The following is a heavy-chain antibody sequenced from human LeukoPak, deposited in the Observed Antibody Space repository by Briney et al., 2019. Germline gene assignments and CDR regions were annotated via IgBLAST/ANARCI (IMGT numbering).Heavy chain of an antibody. CDR3: ARDSSYGLLDY. CDR1: GGSISSGGYY. D-gene: IGHD5-18*01. J-gene: IGHJ4*02. CDR2: IYTSGST. Sequence: SQTLSLTCTVSGGSISSGGYYWSWIRQPAGKGLEWIGRIYTSGSTNYNPSLKSRVTMSVDTSKNQFSLKLSSVTAADTAVYYCARDSSYGLLDYWGQGTLVTVSS. V-gene: IGHV4-61*02.